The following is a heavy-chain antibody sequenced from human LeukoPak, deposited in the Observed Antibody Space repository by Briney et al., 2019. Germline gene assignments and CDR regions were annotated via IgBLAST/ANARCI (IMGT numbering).Heavy chain of an antibody. CDR1: GGSVSSGSYY. Sequence: PSETLSLTCTVSGGSVSSGSYYWSWIRQPPGKGLEWIEYIYYSGSTNYNPSLKSRVTISVDTSKNQFSLKLSSVTAADTAVYYCARLEPYYDFWSGPQFDAFDIWGQGTMVTVSS. D-gene: IGHD3-3*01. V-gene: IGHV4-61*01. CDR3: ARLEPYYDFWSGPQFDAFDI. J-gene: IGHJ3*02. CDR2: IYYSGST.